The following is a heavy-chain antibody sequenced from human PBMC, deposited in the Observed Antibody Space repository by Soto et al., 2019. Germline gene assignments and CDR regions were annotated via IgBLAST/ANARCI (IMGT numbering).Heavy chain of an antibody. Sequence: SLRLSCTASGFTFGDYAMSWVRQAPGKGLEWVGFIRSKAYGGTTEYAASVKGRFTISRDDSKSIAYLQMNSLKTEDTAVYYCTRVGSSSWYVWLANYYYYYGMDVWGQGTTVTVSS. CDR3: TRVGSSSWYVWLANYYYYYGMDV. J-gene: IGHJ6*02. D-gene: IGHD6-13*01. CDR1: GFTFGDYA. V-gene: IGHV3-49*04. CDR2: IRSKAYGGTT.